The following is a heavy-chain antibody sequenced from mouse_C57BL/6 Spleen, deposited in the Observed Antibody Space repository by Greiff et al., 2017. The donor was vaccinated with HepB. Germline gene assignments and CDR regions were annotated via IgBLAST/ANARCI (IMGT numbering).Heavy chain of an antibody. CDR2: ISSGGSYT. J-gene: IGHJ4*01. D-gene: IGHD1-1*01. CDR3: ATSTVVAPYYAMDY. CDR1: GFTFSSYG. Sequence: EVKLMESGGDLVKPGGSLKLSCAASGFTFSSYGMSWVRQTPDKRLEWVATISSGGSYTYYPDSVKGRFTISRDNAKNTLYLQMSSLKSEDTAMYYCATSTVVAPYYAMDYWGQGTSVTVSS. V-gene: IGHV5-6*01.